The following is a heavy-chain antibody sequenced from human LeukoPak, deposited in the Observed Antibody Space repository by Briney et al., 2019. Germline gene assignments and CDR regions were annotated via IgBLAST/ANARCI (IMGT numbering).Heavy chain of an antibody. CDR2: ISSSGTTI. Sequence: PGESLRLSCAASGFTFSNYEMNWVRQAPGKGLEWVSYISSSGTTIHYAGSVKGRFTISRDNAKNSLYLQMNTLRAEDTAAYYCATFTDYWGQGTLVTVSS. J-gene: IGHJ4*02. V-gene: IGHV3-48*03. CDR1: GFTFSNYE. CDR3: ATFTDY.